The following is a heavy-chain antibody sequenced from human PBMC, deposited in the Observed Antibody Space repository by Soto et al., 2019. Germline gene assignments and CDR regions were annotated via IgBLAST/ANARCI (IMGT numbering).Heavy chain of an antibody. CDR2: IYTSGST. CDR3: TIVRPTSNWYSFEF. D-gene: IGHD6-13*01. Sequence: SETLSLTCTVSGGSISSYYWSWIRQPAGKGLEWIGRIYTSGSTNYNPSLKSRVTMSVDTSKNQFSLKLSSVTAADTAVYFCTIVRPTSNWYSFEFWGQGTLVIVSS. J-gene: IGHJ4*03. V-gene: IGHV4-4*07. CDR1: GGSISSYY.